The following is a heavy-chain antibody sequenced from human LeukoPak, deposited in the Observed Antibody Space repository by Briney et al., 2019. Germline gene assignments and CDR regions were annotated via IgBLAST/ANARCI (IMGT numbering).Heavy chain of an antibody. CDR2: TYYRSKWYY. V-gene: IGHV6-1*01. Sequence: SQTLSLTCAISGDSVSSNSAAWDWIRQSPSRGLEWPGRTYYRSKWYYGYAVSVKSRITINPDTSKNQFSLQLNSVTPEDTAIYYCTRTIAGYIDYWGQGTLVTVSS. CDR3: TRTIAGYIDY. CDR1: GDSVSSNSAA. J-gene: IGHJ4*02. D-gene: IGHD2-2*02.